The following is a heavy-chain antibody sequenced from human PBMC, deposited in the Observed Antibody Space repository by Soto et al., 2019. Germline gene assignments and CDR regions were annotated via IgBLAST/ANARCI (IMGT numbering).Heavy chain of an antibody. V-gene: IGHV1-2*04. CDR3: ASSFTYSTSWFDP. D-gene: IGHD1-26*01. Sequence: SVKVSCKASGYTFTGYYMHWVRQAPGQGLEWMGWINPNSGGTNYAQKFQGWVTMTRDTSISTAYMELSRLRSDDTAVYYCASSFTYSTSWFDPWGQGTLVTVSS. CDR1: GYTFTGYY. CDR2: INPNSGGT. J-gene: IGHJ5*02.